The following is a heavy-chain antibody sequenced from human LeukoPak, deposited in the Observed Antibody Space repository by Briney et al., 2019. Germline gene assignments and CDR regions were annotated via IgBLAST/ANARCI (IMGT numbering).Heavy chain of an antibody. J-gene: IGHJ4*02. D-gene: IGHD3-3*01. CDR2: ISGSGGST. V-gene: IGHV3-23*01. CDR3: AKEKLGFWSGYEY. Sequence: RGSLRLSCAASGFNFSSYAMSWVRQAPGKGLEWVSAISGSGGSTYYADSVKGRFTISRDNSKNTLYLQMNSLRAEDTAVHYCAKEKLGFWSGYEYWGQGTLVTVSS. CDR1: GFNFSSYA.